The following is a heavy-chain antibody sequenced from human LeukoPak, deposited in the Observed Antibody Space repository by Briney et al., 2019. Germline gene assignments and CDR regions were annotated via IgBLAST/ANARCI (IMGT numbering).Heavy chain of an antibody. CDR2: IYYSGST. J-gene: IGHJ3*02. CDR1: GGSISSYY. D-gene: IGHD3-9*01. V-gene: IGHV4-59*08. CDR3: ARAYYDILTGYYVVAFDI. Sequence: PSETLSLTCTVSGGSISSYYWSWIRQPPGKGLEWIGYIYYSGSTNYNPSLKSRVTISVDTSKNQFSLKLSSVTAADTAVYYCARAYYDILTGYYVVAFDIWGQGTMVTVSS.